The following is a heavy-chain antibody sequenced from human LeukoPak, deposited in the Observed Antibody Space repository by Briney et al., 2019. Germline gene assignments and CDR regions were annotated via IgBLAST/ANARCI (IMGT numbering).Heavy chain of an antibody. CDR1: GGSFSGYY. J-gene: IGHJ5*02. V-gene: IGHV4-34*01. CDR3: ARSSRLAAMAPNWFDP. Sequence: SETLFLTCAVYGGSFSGYYWSWIRQPPGKGLEWIGEINHSGSTNYNPSLKSRVTISVDTSKNQFSLKLSSVTAADTAVYYCARSSRLAAMAPNWFDPWGQGTLVTVSS. D-gene: IGHD5-18*01. CDR2: INHSGST.